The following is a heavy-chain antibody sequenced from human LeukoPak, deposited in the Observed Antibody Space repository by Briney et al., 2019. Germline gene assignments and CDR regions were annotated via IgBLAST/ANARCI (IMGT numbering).Heavy chain of an antibody. J-gene: IGHJ4*02. CDR3: ARASSSGWLYYFDY. CDR1: GYTFTSYA. D-gene: IGHD6-19*01. CDR2: INTNTGNP. Sequence: ASVKVSCKASGYTFTSYAMNWVRQAPGQGLGWMGWINTNTGNPTYAQGFTGRFVFSLDTSVSTAYLQISSLKAEDTAVYYCARASSSGWLYYFDYWGQGTLVTVSS. V-gene: IGHV7-4-1*02.